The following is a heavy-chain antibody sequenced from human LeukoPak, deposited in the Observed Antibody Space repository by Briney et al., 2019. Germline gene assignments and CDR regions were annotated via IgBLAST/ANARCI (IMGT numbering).Heavy chain of an antibody. V-gene: IGHV3-49*03. CDR2: IRSKAYGGTT. J-gene: IGHJ4*02. Sequence: GGSLRLSCTASGFTFGDYAMSWFRQAPGKGLEWVGFIRSKAYGGTTEYAASVKGRFTISRDDSKSIAYLQMNSLKNEDTAVYYCVTDVSGSFPTWGQGTLVTVSS. CDR3: VTDVSGSFPT. D-gene: IGHD1-26*01. CDR1: GFTFGDYA.